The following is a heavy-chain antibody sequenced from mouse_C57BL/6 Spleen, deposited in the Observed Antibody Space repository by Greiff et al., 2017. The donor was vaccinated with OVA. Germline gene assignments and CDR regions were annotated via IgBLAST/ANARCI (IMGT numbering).Heavy chain of an antibody. J-gene: IGHJ4*01. Sequence: QVQLKESGAELVRPGTSVKMSCKASGYTFTNYWIGWAKQRPGHGLEWIGDIYPGGGYTNYNEKFKGKATLTADKSSSTAYMQFSSLTSEDSAIYYCARDYYGGAMDYWGQGTSVTVSS. V-gene: IGHV1-63*01. CDR3: ARDYYGGAMDY. D-gene: IGHD1-1*01. CDR1: GYTFTNYW. CDR2: IYPGGGYT.